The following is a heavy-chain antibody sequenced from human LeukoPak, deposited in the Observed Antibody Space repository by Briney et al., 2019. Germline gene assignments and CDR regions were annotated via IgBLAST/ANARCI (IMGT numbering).Heavy chain of an antibody. Sequence: ASVKVSCKASGYTFTSYAMHWVRQAPGQRLEWMGWINAGNGSTKYSQKFQGRVTITRDTSASTAYMELSSLRSEDTAVYYCARGTVDIVAPGAYYFDYWGQGTLVTVSS. CDR2: INAGNGST. CDR3: ARGTVDIVAPGAYYFDY. J-gene: IGHJ4*02. D-gene: IGHD5-12*01. V-gene: IGHV1-3*01. CDR1: GYTFTSYA.